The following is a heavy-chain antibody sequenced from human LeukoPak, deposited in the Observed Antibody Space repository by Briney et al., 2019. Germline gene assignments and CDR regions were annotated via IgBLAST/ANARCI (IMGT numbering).Heavy chain of an antibody. J-gene: IGHJ5*02. Sequence: SETLSLTCTVSGGSISSSSYYWGWIRQPPGKGLEWIGSIYYSGSTYYNPSLKSRVTISVDTSKNQFSLKLGSVTAADTAVYYCARSWHSSSWYRGYWFDPWGQGTLVTVSS. CDR3: ARSWHSSSWYRGYWFDP. D-gene: IGHD6-13*01. V-gene: IGHV4-39*01. CDR1: GGSISSSSYY. CDR2: IYYSGST.